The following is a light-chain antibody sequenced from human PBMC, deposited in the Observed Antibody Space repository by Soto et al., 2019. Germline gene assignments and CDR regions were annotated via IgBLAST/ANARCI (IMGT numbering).Light chain of an antibody. V-gene: IGLV1-44*01. CDR3: AAWDDSLNAYV. CDR1: SSNIEINT. J-gene: IGLJ1*01. Sequence: QSVLTQPPSASVTPGQTVTISCSGSSSNIEINTVSWYQQLPGTAPKLLIYTNNQRPSGVPDRFSGSKSDSSASLAISGLQSADEADYYCAAWDDSLNAYVFGTGTKLTVL. CDR2: TNN.